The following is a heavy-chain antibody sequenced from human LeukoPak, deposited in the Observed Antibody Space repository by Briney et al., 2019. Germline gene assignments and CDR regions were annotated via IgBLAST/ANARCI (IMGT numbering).Heavy chain of an antibody. V-gene: IGHV4-59*01. CDR1: GDSLSSYY. CDR2: INYRGNT. J-gene: IGHJ4*02. D-gene: IGHD4-17*01. Sequence: SETLSLTCTVSGDSLSSYYWSWIPQPPGKGLEWMGYINYRGNTNYNPSLKSRVTISVDTSKNQFSLRLTSVTAAATAVYYCAREGRQDYVYFDCWGQGTLVTVSS. CDR3: AREGRQDYVYFDC.